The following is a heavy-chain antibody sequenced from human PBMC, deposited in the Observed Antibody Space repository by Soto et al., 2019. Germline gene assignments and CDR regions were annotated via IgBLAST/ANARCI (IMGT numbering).Heavy chain of an antibody. J-gene: IGHJ4*02. V-gene: IGHV3-23*01. CDR3: AKVINSGSFYYFDY. Sequence: GGSLRLSCAASGFTFSRYAMSWVRQAPGKGLEWVSAISGDGGSTYYADSVKGRLTISRDNSKNSLYVQMNSLRAEDTAVYYCAKVINSGSFYYFDYWGQGTLVTVSS. D-gene: IGHD5-12*01. CDR2: ISGDGGST. CDR1: GFTFSRYA.